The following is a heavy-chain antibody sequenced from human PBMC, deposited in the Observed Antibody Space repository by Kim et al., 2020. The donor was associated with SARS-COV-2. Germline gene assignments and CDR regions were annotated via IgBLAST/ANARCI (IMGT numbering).Heavy chain of an antibody. V-gene: IGHV7-4-1*02. J-gene: IGHJ6*03. D-gene: IGHD3-3*01. CDR2: INTNTGNP. Sequence: ASVKVSCKASGYTFTSYAMNWVRQAPGQGLEWMGWINTNTGNPTYAQGFTGRFVFSLDTSVSTAYLQISSLKAEDTAVYDSARTAGITGFGVGGIDYYMDVWGKGTTVTVSS. CDR1: GYTFTSYA. CDR3: ARTAGITGFGVGGIDYYMDV.